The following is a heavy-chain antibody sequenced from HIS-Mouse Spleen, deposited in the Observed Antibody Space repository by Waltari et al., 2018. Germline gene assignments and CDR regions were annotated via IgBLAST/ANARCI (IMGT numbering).Heavy chain of an antibody. J-gene: IGHJ5*02. D-gene: IGHD4-17*01. CDR2: IYYSGST. CDR1: GGSISRSSYY. Sequence: QLQLQESGPGLVKPSETLSLTCTVSGGSISRSSYYWGWIRQPPGKGLAWIGSIYYSGSTHYNPSLKSRVTISVDTSKNQFSLKLSSVTAADTAVYYCARDYGDNWFDPWGQGTLVTVSS. CDR3: ARDYGDNWFDP. V-gene: IGHV4-39*07.